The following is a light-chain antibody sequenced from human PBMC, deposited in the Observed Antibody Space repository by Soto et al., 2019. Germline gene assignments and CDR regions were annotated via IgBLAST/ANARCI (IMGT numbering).Light chain of an antibody. J-gene: IGLJ2*01. Sequence: QSVLTQPPSVSGAPGQRVTISCTGSSPNIWAGYDVHWYQQLPGTAPKLLIYGNSNRPSGVPDRFSGSKSGTSASLAITGLQAEDEADYYCQSYDSSLSGVVFGGGTKLTVL. V-gene: IGLV1-40*01. CDR1: SPNIWAGYD. CDR2: GNS. CDR3: QSYDSSLSGVV.